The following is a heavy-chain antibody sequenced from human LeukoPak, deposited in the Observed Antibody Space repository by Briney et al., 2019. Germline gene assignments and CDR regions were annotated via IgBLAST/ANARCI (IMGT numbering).Heavy chain of an antibody. CDR3: ARTDISGWSRPLDC. V-gene: IGHV3-30-3*01. J-gene: IGHJ4*02. CDR2: ISSDGSNK. D-gene: IGHD6-19*01. CDR1: GFTFSRYA. Sequence: QTGGSLRLSCAASGFTFSRYALHWVRQAPGKGLEWVAVISSDGSNKYYAGSVEGRFTISRDNYNNTLLLQMSSLRAEDTAVYYCARTDISGWSRPLDCWGQGTLVTASS.